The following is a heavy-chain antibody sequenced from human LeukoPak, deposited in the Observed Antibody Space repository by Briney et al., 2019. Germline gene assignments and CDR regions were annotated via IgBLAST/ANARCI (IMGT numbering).Heavy chain of an antibody. CDR2: IYYTGIT. CDR1: GGSISSSIYN. D-gene: IGHD3-22*01. V-gene: IGHV4-39*02. J-gene: IGHJ5*02. CDR3: ARERDYYDSSGDNWFDP. Sequence: SETLSLTCTISGGSISSSIYNWGWIRQSPGKGLERIGSIYYTGITNYNPSLKSRVTISVDTSKNQFSLRLSPVTAAGTSVYYCARERDYYDSSGDNWFDPWGQGTLVTVSS.